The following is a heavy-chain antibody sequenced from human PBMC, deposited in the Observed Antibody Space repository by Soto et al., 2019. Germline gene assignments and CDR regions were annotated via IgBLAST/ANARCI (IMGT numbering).Heavy chain of an antibody. CDR3: AKDRERGDSSGWYGWFDP. V-gene: IGHV3-23*01. CDR1: GFTFSSYA. CDR2: NSGSGGST. Sequence: EVQLLESGGGLVQPGGSLRLSCAASGFTFSSYAMSWVRQAPGKGLEWVSANSGSGGSTYYADSVKGRFTISRDNSKNTLYLQMNSLRAEDTAVYYCAKDRERGDSSGWYGWFDPWGQGTLVTVSS. D-gene: IGHD6-19*01. J-gene: IGHJ5*02.